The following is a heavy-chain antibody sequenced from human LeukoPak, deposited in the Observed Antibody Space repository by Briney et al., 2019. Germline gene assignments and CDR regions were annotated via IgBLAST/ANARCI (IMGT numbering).Heavy chain of an antibody. Sequence: PGGFLRLSCAASGFTFSSYWMSWVRQAPGKGLEWVANIKQDGSEKYYVDSVKGRFTISRDNAKNSLYLQMNSLRAEDTAVYYCARDRLGYIVVVPAAFDYWGQGTLVTVSS. CDR2: IKQDGSEK. J-gene: IGHJ4*02. V-gene: IGHV3-7*01. CDR3: ARDRLGYIVVVPAAFDY. CDR1: GFTFSSYW. D-gene: IGHD2-2*01.